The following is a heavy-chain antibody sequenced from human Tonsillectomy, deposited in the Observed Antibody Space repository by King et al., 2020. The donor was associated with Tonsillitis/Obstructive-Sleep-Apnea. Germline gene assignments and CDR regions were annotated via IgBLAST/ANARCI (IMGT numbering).Heavy chain of an antibody. D-gene: IGHD6-6*01. CDR1: GFTFSSYA. J-gene: IGHJ4*02. V-gene: IGHV3-23*04. Sequence: VQLVESGGGLVQPGGSLRLSCAASGFTFSSYAMIWVRQAPGKGLEWVSAISSSGGSTYYADSVKGRFTISRDNSKNTLYLQMNSLRAEDTAVYYCAKEWGDIAARPRHFDYWGQGTLVTVSS. CDR2: ISSSGGST. CDR3: AKEWGDIAARPRHFDY.